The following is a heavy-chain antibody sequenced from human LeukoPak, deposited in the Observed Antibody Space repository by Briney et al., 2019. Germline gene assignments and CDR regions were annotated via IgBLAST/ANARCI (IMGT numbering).Heavy chain of an antibody. CDR1: GFTVSSNY. J-gene: IGHJ4*02. V-gene: IGHV3-53*01. CDR2: IYSGGST. Sequence: GGSLRLSCAASGFTVSSNYRSWVRQAPGKVLEWVSVIYSGGSTYYADSVKGRFTISRDNSKNTLYLQMNSLRAEDTAVYYCAREIIQLPGYFDYWGQGTLVTVSS. D-gene: IGHD5-18*01. CDR3: AREIIQLPGYFDY.